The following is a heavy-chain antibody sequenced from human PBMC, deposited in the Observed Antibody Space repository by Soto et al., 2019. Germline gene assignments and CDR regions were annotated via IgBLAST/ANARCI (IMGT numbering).Heavy chain of an antibody. CDR2: IKQDGSEK. J-gene: IGHJ4*02. Sequence: QPGGVPRLSCAASGFTFSSYWMNWVRQAPGKGLEWVANIKQDGSEKYYVDSVKGRFTISRDNAKNSLYLQMNSLRAEDTAVYYCARDDLTSSSSPPFDYWGQGTLVTVSS. V-gene: IGHV3-7*03. CDR3: ARDDLTSSSSPPFDY. CDR1: GFTFSSYW. D-gene: IGHD6-6*01.